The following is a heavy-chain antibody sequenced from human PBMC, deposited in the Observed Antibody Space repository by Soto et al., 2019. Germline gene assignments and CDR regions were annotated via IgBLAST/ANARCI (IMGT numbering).Heavy chain of an antibody. V-gene: IGHV1-69*01. CDR3: ARGAYYDSNSWGIFDY. D-gene: IGHD3-22*01. J-gene: IGHJ4*02. CDR1: GGTFSSYA. CDR2: IIPIFGTA. Sequence: QVQLVQSGAEVKKPGSSVKVSRKASGGTFSSYAISWVRQAPGQGLEWMGGIIPIFGTANYAQKFQGRVTITADESTSTAYMELSSLRSEDTAVYYCARGAYYDSNSWGIFDYWGQGTLVTVSS.